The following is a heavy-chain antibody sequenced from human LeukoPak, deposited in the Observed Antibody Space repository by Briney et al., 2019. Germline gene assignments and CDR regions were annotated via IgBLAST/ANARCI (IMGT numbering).Heavy chain of an antibody. Sequence: SVKVSCKASGGTFSSYSITWVRQAPGQRLEWMGRIIPILDVVNYAQNFQGRVTITADKTTSTAYMELRSLTSEDTAVYYCAKDGEVYSSSSPYPVYWGQGTLVTVSS. D-gene: IGHD6-6*01. CDR3: AKDGEVYSSSSPYPVY. CDR2: IIPILDVV. J-gene: IGHJ4*02. CDR1: GGTFSSYS. V-gene: IGHV1-69*04.